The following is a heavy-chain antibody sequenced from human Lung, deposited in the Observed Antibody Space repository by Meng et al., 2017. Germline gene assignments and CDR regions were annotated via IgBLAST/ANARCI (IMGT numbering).Heavy chain of an antibody. CDR3: ARGPTTMAHDFDY. CDR2: INHSGST. J-gene: IGHJ4*02. D-gene: IGHD4-11*01. Sequence: LQRWAEGRVKPPGTLFLASVVSVGSLSDYYWSWIRQPPGKGLEWIGEINHSGSTNYNPALESRATISVDTSQNSLSLKLSSVTAADSAVYYCARGPTTMAHDFDYWGQGTLVTVSS. V-gene: IGHV4-34*01. CDR1: VGSLSDYY.